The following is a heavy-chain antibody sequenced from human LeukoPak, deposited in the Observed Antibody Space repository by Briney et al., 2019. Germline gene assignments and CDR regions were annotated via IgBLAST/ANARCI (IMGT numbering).Heavy chain of an antibody. CDR3: ARGFRYCSACSRGFQH. V-gene: IGHV4-34*01. CDR1: GGSFSGYY. Sequence: SETLSLTCAVYGGSFSGYYWSWIRQPPGKGLEWIGEINHSGSTNYNPSLKSRATISVDTSKNQFSLKLSSVTAADTAVYYCARGFRYCSACSRGFQHWGQGTLVTVSS. CDR2: INHSGST. J-gene: IGHJ1*01. D-gene: IGHD2-15*01.